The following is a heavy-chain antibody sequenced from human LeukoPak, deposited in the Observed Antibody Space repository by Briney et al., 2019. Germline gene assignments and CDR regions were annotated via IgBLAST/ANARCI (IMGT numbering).Heavy chain of an antibody. J-gene: IGHJ4*02. Sequence: GGSLRLSCAASGFSFSNYGVAWVRQAPGKGREWGSAMSGPGNRTYYAYSVKGRFTISRDNSKNTLYLQMNSPTAEDTAVYYGASMSGYFEYWGEGNLVTVSS. D-gene: IGHD6-25*01. V-gene: IGHV3-23*01. CDR2: MSGPGNRT. CDR3: ASMSGYFEY. CDR1: GFSFSNYG.